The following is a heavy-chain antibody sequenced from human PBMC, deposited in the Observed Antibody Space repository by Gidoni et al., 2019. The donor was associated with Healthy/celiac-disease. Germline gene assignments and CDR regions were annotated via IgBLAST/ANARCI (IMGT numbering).Heavy chain of an antibody. CDR2: IIPILGIA. Sequence: QVQLVQAGAEVKKPGSSVKVSCKASGGTFSSYAISWVRQAPGQGLEWMGRIIPILGIANYAQKFQGRVTITADKSTSTAYMELSSLRSEDTAVYYCARATYSGSYYSWFDPWGQGTLVTVSS. V-gene: IGHV1-69*04. D-gene: IGHD1-26*01. J-gene: IGHJ5*02. CDR1: GGTFSSYA. CDR3: ARATYSGSYYSWFDP.